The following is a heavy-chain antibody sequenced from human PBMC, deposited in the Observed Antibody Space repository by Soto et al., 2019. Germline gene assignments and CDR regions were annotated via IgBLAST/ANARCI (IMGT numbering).Heavy chain of an antibody. J-gene: IGHJ3*01. CDR1: GFIFRTYS. CDR3: ARDRARNTNAFDF. V-gene: IGHV3-21*01. D-gene: IGHD1-1*01. CDR2: ISSSGTDI. Sequence: EEQLVESGGGLVKPGGSLRLSCAASGFIFRTYSMSWVRQAPGRGLEWVSSISSSGTDIFYADSLKGRFTISRDNAKNSIYLQMNSLSAEDTAVYYRARDRARNTNAFDFWGQGTLVTVSS.